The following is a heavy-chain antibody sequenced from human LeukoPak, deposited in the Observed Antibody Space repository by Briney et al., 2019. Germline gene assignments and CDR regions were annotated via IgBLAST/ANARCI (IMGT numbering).Heavy chain of an antibody. CDR3: ARVISEPPYYYYYYMDV. D-gene: IGHD1-26*01. CDR1: GFSVSSNY. CDR2: IYSGGST. Sequence: GGSLRLSCAASGFSVSSNYMSWVREAPGKGLEWVSVIYSGGSTYYADSVKGRFTISRDNSKNTLYLQMNSLRAEDTAVYYCARVISEPPYYYYYYMDVWGKGTTVTVSS. J-gene: IGHJ6*03. V-gene: IGHV3-66*02.